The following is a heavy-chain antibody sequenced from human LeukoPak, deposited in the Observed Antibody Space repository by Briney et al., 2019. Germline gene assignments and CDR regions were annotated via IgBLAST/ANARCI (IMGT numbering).Heavy chain of an antibody. Sequence: GESLKISCKGSGYSFTSYWIGWVRQMPGKGLEWMGIIYPGDSDTRYSPSFQGQVPISADKSISTAYLQWSSLKASDTAMYYCARQRIYYDSSGYYAGAFDIWGQGTMVTVSS. CDR3: ARQRIYYDSSGYYAGAFDI. J-gene: IGHJ3*02. V-gene: IGHV5-51*01. CDR1: GYSFTSYW. D-gene: IGHD3-22*01. CDR2: IYPGDSDT.